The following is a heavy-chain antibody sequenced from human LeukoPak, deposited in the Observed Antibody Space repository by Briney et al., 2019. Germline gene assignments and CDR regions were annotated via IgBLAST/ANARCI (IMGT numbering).Heavy chain of an antibody. CDR2: INDNGDGT. Sequence: GGSLRLSCAASGFTFSSYAMSWVRQAPGKGLKWVSTINDNGDGTYYADSVKGRFTISRDNSKNTLYLQMNSLRAEDTAVYYCAKGLAAAGLYFDYWGQGTLVTVSS. CDR1: GFTFSSYA. V-gene: IGHV3-23*01. D-gene: IGHD6-13*01. J-gene: IGHJ4*02. CDR3: AKGLAAAGLYFDY.